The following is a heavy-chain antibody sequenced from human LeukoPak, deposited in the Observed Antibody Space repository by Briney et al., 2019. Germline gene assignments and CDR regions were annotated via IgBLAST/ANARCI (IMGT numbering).Heavy chain of an antibody. J-gene: IGHJ4*02. D-gene: IGHD3-22*01. Sequence: SETLSLTCTVSGGSIRSYYWSWIRQPPGKGLEWIGEINHSGSTNYNPSLKSRVTISVDTSKNQFSLKLSSVTAADTAVYYCARGLITFRTGYYYDSSGYYGYFDYWGQGTLVTVSS. CDR3: ARGLITFRTGYYYDSSGYYGYFDY. V-gene: IGHV4-34*01. CDR2: INHSGST. CDR1: GGSIRSYY.